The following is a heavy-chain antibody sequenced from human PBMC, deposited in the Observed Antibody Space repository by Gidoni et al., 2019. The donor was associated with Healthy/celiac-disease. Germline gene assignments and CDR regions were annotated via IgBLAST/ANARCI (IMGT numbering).Heavy chain of an antibody. V-gene: IGHV3-74*01. CDR3: AREWEGSSGWYRLFDY. D-gene: IGHD6-19*01. J-gene: IGHJ4*02. Sequence: EVQLVESGGGLVQPGGSLRLSCAASGFTFSSYWMHWVRQAPGKGLVWVSRINSDRSSTSYADSVKGRFTISRDNAKNTLYLQMNSLRAEDTAVYYCAREWEGSSGWYRLFDYWGQGTLVTVSS. CDR1: GFTFSSYW. CDR2: INSDRSST.